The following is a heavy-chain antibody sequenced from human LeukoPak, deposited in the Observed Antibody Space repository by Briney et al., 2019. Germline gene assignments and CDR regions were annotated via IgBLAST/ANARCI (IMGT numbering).Heavy chain of an antibody. J-gene: IGHJ6*02. Sequence: SQTLSLTCTVSGGSISSGGYYWSWIRQHPGKGLEWIGYIYYSGSTYYNPSLKSRVTISVDTSKNQFSLKLSPVTAADTAVYYCARGQYYDFWSGYYTQYYYYGMDVWGQGTTVTVSS. CDR1: GGSISSGGYY. CDR2: IYYSGST. CDR3: ARGQYYDFWSGYYTQYYYYGMDV. D-gene: IGHD3-3*01. V-gene: IGHV4-31*03.